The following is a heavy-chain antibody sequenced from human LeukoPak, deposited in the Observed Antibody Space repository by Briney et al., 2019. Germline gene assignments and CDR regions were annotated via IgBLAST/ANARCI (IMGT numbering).Heavy chain of an antibody. CDR2: ISGNSGST. V-gene: IGHV3-23*01. CDR1: GFTFSSYA. Sequence: GGSLRLPCAASGFTFSSYAMSWVRQAPGKGLEWVSVISGNSGSTYYADSVKGRFTISRDNFKNTLDLRMNSLRAEDAAVYYCAKGSGGSSYSGLDSWGQGTLVTVSA. J-gene: IGHJ4*02. D-gene: IGHD2-15*01. CDR3: AKGSGGSSYSGLDS.